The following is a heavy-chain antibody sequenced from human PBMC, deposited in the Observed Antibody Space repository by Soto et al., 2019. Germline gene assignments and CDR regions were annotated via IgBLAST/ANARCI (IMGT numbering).Heavy chain of an antibody. CDR3: AKHGGSGSYYKNYYYYGMDV. J-gene: IGHJ6*02. D-gene: IGHD3-10*01. Sequence: SETLSLTXTVSGGSISSSSYYWGWIRQPPGKGLEWIGSIYYSGSTYYNPSLKSRVTISVDTSKNQFSLKLSSVTAADTAVYYCAKHGGSGSYYKNYYYYGMDVWGQGTTVTVSS. V-gene: IGHV4-39*01. CDR2: IYYSGST. CDR1: GGSISSSSYY.